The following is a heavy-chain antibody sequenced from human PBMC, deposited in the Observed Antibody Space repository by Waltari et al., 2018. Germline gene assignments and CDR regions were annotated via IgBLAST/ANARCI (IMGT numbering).Heavy chain of an antibody. Sequence: QVHLVQSGAEVRKPGASVKVSCKGSGYTFTGYYIQWLRQAPGQGLEWMGWIDPNTGGTKLAQKFQGRVTMTRDTSINTVYMELSSLGSDDTAVYYCARDLYDSRVPGDYFDYWCQGTLVTVSS. CDR2: IDPNTGGT. D-gene: IGHD3-16*01. CDR3: ARDLYDSRVPGDYFDY. CDR1: GYTFTGYY. J-gene: IGHJ4*02. V-gene: IGHV1-2*02.